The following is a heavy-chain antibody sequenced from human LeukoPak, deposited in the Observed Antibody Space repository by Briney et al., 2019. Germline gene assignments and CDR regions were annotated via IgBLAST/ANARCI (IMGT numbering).Heavy chain of an antibody. CDR2: IIPIFGTA. J-gene: IGHJ4*02. Sequence: GASVKVSCKASGGTFSSYAISWVRQAPGQGLEWMGGIIPIFGTANYAQKFQGRVTITADESTSTAYMELSSLRSEDTAAYYCARGSHSSGRNDLLSFDYWGQGTLVTVSS. CDR1: GGTFSSYA. CDR3: ARGSHSSGRNDLLSFDY. D-gene: IGHD6-19*01. V-gene: IGHV1-69*13.